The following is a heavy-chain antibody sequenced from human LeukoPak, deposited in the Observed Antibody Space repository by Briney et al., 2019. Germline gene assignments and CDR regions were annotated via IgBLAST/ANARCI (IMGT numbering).Heavy chain of an antibody. Sequence: GASVKVSCKASGYTFTSYGISWVRQAPGQGLEWMGWISAYNGNTNYAQKLQGRVTMTTDTSTSTAYMELRSLRSDDAAVYYCARGGYYDFWSGYYIFDYWGQGTLVTVSS. CDR3: ARGGYYDFWSGYYIFDY. J-gene: IGHJ4*02. V-gene: IGHV1-18*01. CDR2: ISAYNGNT. CDR1: GYTFTSYG. D-gene: IGHD3-3*01.